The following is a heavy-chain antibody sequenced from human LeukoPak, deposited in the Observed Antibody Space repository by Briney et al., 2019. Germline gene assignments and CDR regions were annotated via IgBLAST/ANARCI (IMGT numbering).Heavy chain of an antibody. J-gene: IGHJ4*02. CDR1: GFTFSNYV. CDR3: VKPPYSNAWIPDG. CDR2: MSGSGSDT. Sequence: PGGSLRLSCAASGFTFSNYVMIWVRQAPGKGLEWVSVMSGSGSDTYYADSVKGRLTISRDNSKNTLYLQINSLRAEDTAVYYCVKPPYSNAWIPDGWGQGTLVTVSS. D-gene: IGHD2/OR15-2a*01. V-gene: IGHV3-23*01.